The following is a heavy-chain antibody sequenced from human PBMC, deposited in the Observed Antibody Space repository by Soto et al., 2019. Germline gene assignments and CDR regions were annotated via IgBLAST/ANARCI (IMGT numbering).Heavy chain of an antibody. CDR2: IWYDGSNK. CDR3: ARGYCSGGSCYQNDPDAFDI. Sequence: VAVIWYDGSNKYYADSVKGRFTISRDNSKNTLYLQMNSLRAEDTAVYYCARGYCSGGSCYQNDPDAFDIWGQGTMVTVSS. D-gene: IGHD2-15*01. J-gene: IGHJ3*02. V-gene: IGHV3-33*01.